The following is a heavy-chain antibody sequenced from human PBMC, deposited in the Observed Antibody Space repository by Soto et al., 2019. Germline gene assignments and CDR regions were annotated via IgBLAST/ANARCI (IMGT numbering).Heavy chain of an antibody. CDR1: GGSIKISNW. Sequence: NPSETLSLTSAVSGGSIKISNWSIWVRQPPGKGLEWIGEIYHDGSTSYNPSLKSRVTISVDKSKNQFSLKLSSVTAADTAVYYCARDLNLLRGRNYWGQGTLVT. D-gene: IGHD3-10*01. J-gene: IGHJ4*02. CDR2: IYHDGST. V-gene: IGHV4-4*02. CDR3: ARDLNLLRGRNY.